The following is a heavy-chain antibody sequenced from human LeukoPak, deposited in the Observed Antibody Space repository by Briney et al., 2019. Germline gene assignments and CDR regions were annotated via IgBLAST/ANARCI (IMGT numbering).Heavy chain of an antibody. V-gene: IGHV1-2*02. J-gene: IGHJ4*02. CDR2: INPNSGGT. D-gene: IGHD2-2*02. CDR1: GYTFTGYY. Sequence: ASVKVSCKASGYTFTGYYMHWVRQAPGQGLEWMGWINPNSGGTNYAQKFQGRVTMTRDTSISTAYMELSRLRSDDTAVYYCARDRPNEYCSSTSCYTVVLFDYWGQGTLVTVSP. CDR3: ARDRPNEYCSSTSCYTVVLFDY.